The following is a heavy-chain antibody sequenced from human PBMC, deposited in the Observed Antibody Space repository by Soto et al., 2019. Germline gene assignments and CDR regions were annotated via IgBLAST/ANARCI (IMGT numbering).Heavy chain of an antibody. V-gene: IGHV3-48*02. Sequence: PGGSLRLSCAASGFTFSSYSMNWVRQAPGKGLEWVSYISSSSSTIYYADSVRGRFTISADNAENSVILQMNSLRDEDSAVYFCVRDRDLYRDMFHADLWGQGTLVTVSS. CDR2: ISSSSSTI. CDR3: VRDRDLYRDMFHADL. D-gene: IGHD3-10*02. CDR1: GFTFSSYS. J-gene: IGHJ4*01.